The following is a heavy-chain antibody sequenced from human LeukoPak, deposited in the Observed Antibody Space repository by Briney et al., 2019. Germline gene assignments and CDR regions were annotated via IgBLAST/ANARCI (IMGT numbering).Heavy chain of an antibody. J-gene: IGHJ4*02. D-gene: IGHD3-9*01. V-gene: IGHV3-9*01. CDR2: ISWNSGSI. CDR1: GFTFDDYA. Sequence: GRSLRLSCAASGFTFDDYAMHWVRQAPGKGLEWVSGISWNSGSIGYADSVKGRFTISRDNAKNSLYLEMNSLRAEDTAVYYCARGGRGDILTGYYIDFDYWGQGTLVTVSS. CDR3: ARGGRGDILTGYYIDFDY.